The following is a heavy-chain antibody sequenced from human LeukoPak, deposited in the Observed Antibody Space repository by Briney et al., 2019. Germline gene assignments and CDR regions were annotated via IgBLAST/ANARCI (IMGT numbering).Heavy chain of an antibody. CDR1: GFTVSSNY. Sequence: GGSLRLSCAASGFTVSSNYMSWVRQAPGKGLEWVSSVSTGSRYTYFADSVKGRFTIFRDDAYNSLYLQMDSLRAEDTAVYYCARESYDSSGYYPRDFDCWGQGTLVTVSS. CDR2: VSTGSRYT. CDR3: ARESYDSSGYYPRDFDC. D-gene: IGHD3-22*01. J-gene: IGHJ4*02. V-gene: IGHV3-21*01.